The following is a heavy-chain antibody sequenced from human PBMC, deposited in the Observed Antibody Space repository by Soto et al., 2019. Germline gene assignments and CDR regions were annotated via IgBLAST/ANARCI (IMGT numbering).Heavy chain of an antibody. Sequence: SETLSLTCTVSGGSISSYYWSWIRQPAGKGLEWIGRIYTSGSTNYNPSLKSRVTMSVDTSKNQFSLKLSSVTAADTAVYYCARDDGILTGNQGNYYYYGMDVWGQGTTVTVSS. CDR2: IYTSGST. V-gene: IGHV4-4*07. D-gene: IGHD3-9*01. CDR3: ARDDGILTGNQGNYYYYGMDV. CDR1: GGSISSYY. J-gene: IGHJ6*02.